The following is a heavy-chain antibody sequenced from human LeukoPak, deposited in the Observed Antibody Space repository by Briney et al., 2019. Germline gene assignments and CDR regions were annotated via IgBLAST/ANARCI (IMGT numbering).Heavy chain of an antibody. D-gene: IGHD3-22*01. Sequence: RGSLRLSCAASGFTFGDYYMNWLRQAPGRGLEWVSYISNSGSAKYYADSVKGRFTISRDNAKNSVYLEMNSLRAEDTAVYYCASDSSGYFGPWGQGTLVTVSS. CDR2: ISNSGSAK. CDR1: GFTFGDYY. V-gene: IGHV3-11*01. J-gene: IGHJ5*02. CDR3: ASDSSGYFGP.